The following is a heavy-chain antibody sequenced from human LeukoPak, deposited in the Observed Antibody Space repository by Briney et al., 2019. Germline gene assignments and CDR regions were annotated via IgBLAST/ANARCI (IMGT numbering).Heavy chain of an antibody. Sequence: SQTLSLTCAISGDSVSSNSAAWNWIRQPTSRGLEWLVRTYYRSKWYNNYAVSVKSRISINPDTSKNQFSLQLKSVTPEDTAVYYCAREQTGDQNFDYWGQGTLVTVSS. D-gene: IGHD7-27*01. CDR2: TYYRSKWYN. CDR1: GDSVSSNSAA. CDR3: AREQTGDQNFDY. V-gene: IGHV6-1*01. J-gene: IGHJ4*02.